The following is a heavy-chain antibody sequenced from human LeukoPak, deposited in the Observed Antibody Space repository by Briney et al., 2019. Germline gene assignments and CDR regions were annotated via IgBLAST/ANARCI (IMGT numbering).Heavy chain of an antibody. CDR3: AREGFSCPNWFDP. CDR2: IYYSGST. V-gene: IGHV4-59*12. J-gene: IGHJ5*02. CDR1: GGSISSYY. Sequence: SETLSLTCTVSGGSISSYYWSWIRQPPGKGLEWIGYIYYSGSTNYNPSLKSRVTISVDTSKNQFSLKLSSVTAADTAVYYCAREGFSCPNWFDPWGQGTQVAVSS.